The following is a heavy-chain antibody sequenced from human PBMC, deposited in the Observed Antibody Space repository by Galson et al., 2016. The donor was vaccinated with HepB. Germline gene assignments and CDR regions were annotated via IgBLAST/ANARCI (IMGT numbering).Heavy chain of an antibody. J-gene: IGHJ6*02. D-gene: IGHD5-12*01. CDR1: GFTFSSYW. CDR3: ARGRGYSGYASYYGMDV. CDR2: IKHDGSEK. V-gene: IGHV3-7*05. Sequence: SLRLSCAASGFTFSSYWMTWVRQAPGKGLEWVAHIKHDGSEKYYVDSVRGRFTISRDNAKNSLYVQMNSLRAEDTALYYCARGRGYSGYASYYGMDVWGQGTTVTVSS.